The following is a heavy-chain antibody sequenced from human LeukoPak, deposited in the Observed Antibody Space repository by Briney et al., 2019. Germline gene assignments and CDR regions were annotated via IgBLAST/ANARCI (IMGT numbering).Heavy chain of an antibody. J-gene: IGHJ4*02. CDR3: PRPPAGTSHFDY. Sequence: SETLSLTCTVSGGSIRSYFWSWIRQPPGKGLEWIGYVYYSGSTNYNPSLKSRVTISVDTSKKQFSLKLSSVTAADAAVYYCPRPPAGTSHFDYWGQGTLVTVSS. CDR1: GGSIRSYF. V-gene: IGHV4-59*08. CDR2: VYYSGST. D-gene: IGHD2-2*01.